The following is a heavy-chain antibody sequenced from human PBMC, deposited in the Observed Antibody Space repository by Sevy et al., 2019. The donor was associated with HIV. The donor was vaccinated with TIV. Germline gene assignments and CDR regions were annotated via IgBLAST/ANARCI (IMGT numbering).Heavy chain of an antibody. CDR1: GYTFTGYY. CDR2: INPDSGGP. J-gene: IGHJ4*02. Sequence: ASVKVSCKASGYTFTGYYMHWMRQAPGHRLEWMGWINPDSGGPIYAPKFQGRVTLTRDTSISTAYMDLSRLKSDDTAVYYCVRDDRDGYFEYWGQGTLVTVSS. V-gene: IGHV1-2*02. CDR3: VRDDRDGYFEY.